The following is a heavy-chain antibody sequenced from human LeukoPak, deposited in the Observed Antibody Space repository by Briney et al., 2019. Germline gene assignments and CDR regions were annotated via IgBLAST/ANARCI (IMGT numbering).Heavy chain of an antibody. CDR2: ISSSSSYI. D-gene: IGHD3-9*01. CDR1: GLTFSSYS. Sequence: GGSLRLSCAASGLTFSSYSMNWVRQAPGKGLEWVSSISSSSSYIYYADSVKGRFTISRDNAKNSLYLQMNSLRAEDTAVYYCARDIGYDILTGHFDYWGQGTLVTVSS. CDR3: ARDIGYDILTGHFDY. V-gene: IGHV3-21*01. J-gene: IGHJ4*02.